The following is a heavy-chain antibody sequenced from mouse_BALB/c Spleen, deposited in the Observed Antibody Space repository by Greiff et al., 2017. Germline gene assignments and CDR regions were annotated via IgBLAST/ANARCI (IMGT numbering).Heavy chain of an antibody. D-gene: IGHD1-2*01. CDR3: ARVGTTAHAMDY. Sequence: DVKLVESGGGLVKPGGSLKLSCAASGFTFSSYAMSWVRQSPEKRLEWVAEISSGGSYTYYPDTVTGRFTISRDNAKNTLYLEMSSLRSEDTAMYYCARVGTTAHAMDYWGQGTSVTVSS. CDR1: GFTFSSYA. J-gene: IGHJ4*01. V-gene: IGHV5-9-4*01. CDR2: ISSGGSYT.